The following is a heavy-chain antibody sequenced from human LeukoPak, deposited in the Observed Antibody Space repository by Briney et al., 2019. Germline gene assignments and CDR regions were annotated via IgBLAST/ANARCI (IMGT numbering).Heavy chain of an antibody. CDR1: GFTFSDYH. CDR2: ISPGSNTI. CDR3: AAGRDIAVAGPGGYFDY. Sequence: GGSLRLSCAASGFTFSDYHMNWIRQAPGKGLEWVSYISPGSNTIYFADSVNGRFTLSRDSARNSLSLQMNSLTAEDTAVYYCAAGRDIAVAGPGGYFDYWGRGTLVTVSS. V-gene: IGHV3-11*01. J-gene: IGHJ4*02. D-gene: IGHD6-19*01.